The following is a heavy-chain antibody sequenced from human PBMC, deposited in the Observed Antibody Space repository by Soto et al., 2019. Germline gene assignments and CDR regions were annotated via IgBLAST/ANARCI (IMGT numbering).Heavy chain of an antibody. CDR1: GGSFSGYY. D-gene: IGHD6-19*01. Sequence: QVQLQQWGAGLLKPSETLSLTCAVYGGSFSGYYWSWIRQPPGKGLEWIGEINHSGSTNYNPSLKSRVTISVDTSKNQFSLKLSSVTAADTAVYYCARGAQWLVYPKGTRLFDYWGQGTLVTVSS. CDR2: INHSGST. CDR3: ARGAQWLVYPKGTRLFDY. J-gene: IGHJ4*02. V-gene: IGHV4-34*01.